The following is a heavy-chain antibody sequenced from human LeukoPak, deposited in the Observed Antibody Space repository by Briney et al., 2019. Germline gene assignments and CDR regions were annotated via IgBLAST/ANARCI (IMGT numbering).Heavy chain of an antibody. CDR1: GGSMSSSTYY. CDR3: ARPHGDPLGY. J-gene: IGHJ4*02. Sequence: SETLSLTCTVSGGSMSSSTYYWGWIRQPPGKGLEWIGSISHRGSTYYNPSLKSRVTISADTSKNQFSLKMISVTAADTAVYYCARPHGDPLGYWGQGTLATVSS. D-gene: IGHD4-17*01. V-gene: IGHV4-39*01. CDR2: ISHRGST.